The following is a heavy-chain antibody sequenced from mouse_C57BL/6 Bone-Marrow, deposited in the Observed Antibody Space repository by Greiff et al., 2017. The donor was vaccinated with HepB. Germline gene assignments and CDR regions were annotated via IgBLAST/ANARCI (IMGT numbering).Heavy chain of an antibody. V-gene: IGHV1-47*01. CDR2: FHPYNDDT. Sequence: QVQLQQSGAELVKPGASVKMSCKASGYTFTTYPIEWMKQNHGKSLEWIGNFHPYNDDTKYNEKFKGKATLTVEKSSSTVYLELSRLTSDDSAVYYCARRGYYGSSSNWYFDVWGTGTTVTVSS. CDR1: GYTFTTYP. CDR3: ARRGYYGSSSNWYFDV. J-gene: IGHJ1*03. D-gene: IGHD1-1*01.